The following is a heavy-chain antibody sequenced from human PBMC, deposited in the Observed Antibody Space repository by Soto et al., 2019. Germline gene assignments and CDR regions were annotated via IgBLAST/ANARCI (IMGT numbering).Heavy chain of an antibody. CDR1: GGTFSSYA. Sequence: QVQLVQSGAEVKKPGSSVKVSCKASGGTFSSYAISWVRQAPGQGLEWMGGIIPIFGTANYAQKFQGRVTXTPDESTGTAXXEXSXXRSEDTAEYYRARQTLGYCISPSCPGGYYYYGMDLWGQGTTVTVSS. CDR3: ARQTLGYCISPSCPGGYYYYGMDL. V-gene: IGHV1-69*05. D-gene: IGHD2-2*01. CDR2: IIPIFGTA. J-gene: IGHJ6*02.